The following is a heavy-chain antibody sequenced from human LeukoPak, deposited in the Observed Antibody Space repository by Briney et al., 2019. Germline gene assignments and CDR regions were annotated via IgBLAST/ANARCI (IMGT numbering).Heavy chain of an antibody. Sequence: SETLSLTCTVSGGSISSYYWSWIRQPPGKGLEWIGYIYYSGSTNYNPSLKSRVTISVDTSKNQFSLKLSSVTAADTAVYYCARGPRLYYDSSGYLRSWYFDLWGRGTLVTVSS. CDR1: GGSISSYY. J-gene: IGHJ2*01. CDR3: ARGPRLYYDSSGYLRSWYFDL. V-gene: IGHV4-59*01. D-gene: IGHD3-22*01. CDR2: IYYSGST.